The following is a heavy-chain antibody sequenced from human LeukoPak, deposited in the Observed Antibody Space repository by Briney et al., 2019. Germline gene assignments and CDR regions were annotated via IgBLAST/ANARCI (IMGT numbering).Heavy chain of an antibody. D-gene: IGHD2-15*01. CDR3: ARILRYCSGRSCYSYFDY. J-gene: IGHJ4*02. CDR1: GGSISSYY. V-gene: IGHV4-4*07. CDR2: IYTSGST. Sequence: SETLSLTCTVSGGSISSYYWSWIRQPAGKGLEWIGRIYTSGSTNYNPSLKSRVTMSVDTSKNQFSLKLSSVTAADTAVYYCARILRYCSGRSCYSYFDYWGQGTLVTVSS.